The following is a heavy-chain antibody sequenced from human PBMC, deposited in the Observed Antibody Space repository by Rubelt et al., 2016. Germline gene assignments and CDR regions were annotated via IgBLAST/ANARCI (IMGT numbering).Heavy chain of an antibody. V-gene: IGHV3-30*04. D-gene: IGHD6-13*01. CDR3: AREGHDSSWYPNTVDY. CDR2: MSYDATNE. J-gene: IGHJ4*02. Sequence: QVQLVESGGGVVQPGRSLRLSCVASGFTFRTFAMHWVRQAPGQGLEWLTVMSYDATNEYYADSVRGRFTISRDNSKNTLYLHMNSLRADDTAVYYWAREGHDSSWYPNTVDYWGQGTLVTVSS. CDR1: GFTFRTFA.